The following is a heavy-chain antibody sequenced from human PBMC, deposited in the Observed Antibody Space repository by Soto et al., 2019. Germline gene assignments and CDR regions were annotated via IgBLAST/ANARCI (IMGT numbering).Heavy chain of an antibody. V-gene: IGHV1-69*13. CDR2: IIPIFGTA. J-gene: IGHJ6*02. CDR3: ARETDLVTMIVVVPSRYDMDV. Sequence: SVKVSCKASGGTFSSYAISWVRQAPGQGLEWMGGIIPIFGTANYAQKFQGRVTITADESTSTAYMELSSLRSEDTAVYYCARETDLVTMIVVVPSRYDMDVWGQGTTVTVSS. CDR1: GGTFSSYA. D-gene: IGHD3-22*01.